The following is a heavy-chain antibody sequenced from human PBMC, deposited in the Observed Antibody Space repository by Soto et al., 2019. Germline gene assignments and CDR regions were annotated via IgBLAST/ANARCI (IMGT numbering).Heavy chain of an antibody. D-gene: IGHD6-13*01. V-gene: IGHV1-3*01. J-gene: IGHJ4*02. CDR1: GYTFTSYG. CDR3: ARPHFSSSYYFDY. Sequence: ASVKVSCKASGYTFTSYGISWVRQAPGQGLEWMGWINAGNGNTKYSQKFQGRVTITRDTSASTAYMELSSLRSEDTAVYYCARPHFSSSYYFDYWGQGTLVTVSS. CDR2: INAGNGNT.